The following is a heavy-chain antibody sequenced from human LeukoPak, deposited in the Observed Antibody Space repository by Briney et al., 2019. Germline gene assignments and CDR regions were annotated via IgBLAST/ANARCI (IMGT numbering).Heavy chain of an antibody. CDR3: AKSAWGAVTTTFDY. D-gene: IGHD4-17*01. CDR1: GFAFSNYN. V-gene: IGHV3-21*04. J-gene: IGHJ4*02. Sequence: GGSLRLSCAASGFAFSNYNMKWVRQAPGKGLEWVSFISTTSTYIYYADSVKGRFTVSRDNSKNTLYLQMNSLRAEDTAVYYCAKSAWGAVTTTFDYWGQGTLVTVSS. CDR2: ISTTSTYI.